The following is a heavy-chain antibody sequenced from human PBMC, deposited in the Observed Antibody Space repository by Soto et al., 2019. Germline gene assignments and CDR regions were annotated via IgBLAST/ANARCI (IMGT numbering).Heavy chain of an antibody. CDR3: AKGVVAAATNRPSDY. V-gene: IGHV3-23*01. D-gene: IGHD2-15*01. CDR2: ISVSGDIT. J-gene: IGHJ4*02. CDR1: GFTFSSYA. Sequence: EVQLLESGGGLEQPGGSLRLSCAASGFTFSSYAMSWVRQAPGKVLAWVSIISVSGDITYYADSVKGLFTISRDNSKNTLYLQMNSLRAEDTALYYCAKGVVAAATNRPSDYWGRGTLVTVSS.